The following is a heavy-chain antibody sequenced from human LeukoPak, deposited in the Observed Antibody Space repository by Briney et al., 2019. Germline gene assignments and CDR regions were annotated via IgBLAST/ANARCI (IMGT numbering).Heavy chain of an antibody. J-gene: IGHJ4*02. CDR3: ARYSTGGLDY. CDR1: EFTFSTYE. Sequence: GGSLRLSCAASEFTFSTYEMNWVRQAPGKGLEWVAVIWSDGNNKYHVDSVKGRFTISRDNSKNTLYLQMSSLRADDTAVYYCARYSTGGLDYWGQGTLVTVSS. D-gene: IGHD1-26*01. CDR2: IWSDGNNK. V-gene: IGHV3-33*08.